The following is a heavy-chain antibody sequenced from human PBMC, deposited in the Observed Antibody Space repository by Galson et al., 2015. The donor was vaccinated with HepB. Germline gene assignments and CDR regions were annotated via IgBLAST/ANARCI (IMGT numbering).Heavy chain of an antibody. J-gene: IGHJ3*02. D-gene: IGHD3-3*01. V-gene: IGHV3-7*01. CDR2: IKQDGSEK. CDR3: ARTYYDFWSGYSYAFDI. CDR1: GFTFSSSW. Sequence: SLRLSCAASGFTFSSSWMSWVRQAPGKGLEWVANIKQDGSEKYYVDSVKGRFTISRDNAKNSLYLQMNSMRAEDTAVYYCARTYYDFWSGYSYAFDIWGQGTMVTVSS.